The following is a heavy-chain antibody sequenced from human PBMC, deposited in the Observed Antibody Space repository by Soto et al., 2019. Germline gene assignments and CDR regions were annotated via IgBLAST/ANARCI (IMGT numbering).Heavy chain of an antibody. Sequence: PSETVSLTRTVSCGSMIAYYSNWLRQPPGKGLQWIGYTSYSGSTTYNPSLKIRVSISVDACKNQFSLKLDSVTPADTAVYYCARVRGTAGKRYFDYWGPGTLVTVSS. CDR2: TSYSGST. CDR1: CGSMIAYY. CDR3: ARVRGTAGKRYFDY. D-gene: IGHD6-13*01. J-gene: IGHJ4*02. V-gene: IGHV4-59*01.